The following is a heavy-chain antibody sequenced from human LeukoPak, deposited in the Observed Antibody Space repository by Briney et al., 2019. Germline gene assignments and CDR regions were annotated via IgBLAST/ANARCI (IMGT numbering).Heavy chain of an antibody. CDR2: IYPGDSDT. V-gene: IGHV5-51*01. D-gene: IGHD1-7*01. CDR3: AKRGREELQSPNRIEP. J-gene: IGHJ5*02. Sequence: GESLKISCQGFGFTFTNNWIGWVRQMPGKGLEWMGIIYPGDSDTQYSPPFQGRVAISVDKSISTVYLQWSSLKASDTAMYYCAKRGREELQSPNRIEPRGPGTLVIVSS. CDR1: GFTFTNNW.